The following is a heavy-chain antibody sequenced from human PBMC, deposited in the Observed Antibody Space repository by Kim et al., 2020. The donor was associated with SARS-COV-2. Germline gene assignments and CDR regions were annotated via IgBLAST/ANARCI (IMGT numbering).Heavy chain of an antibody. CDR3: ATKGCGGGESCFDY. CDR1: GGSISSNSYY. CDR2: IHYRGSS. J-gene: IGHJ4*02. Sequence: SETLSLTCTVSGGSISSNSYYWAWIRQPPGKGLEWIGSIHYRGSSYYNPSLKSRVTISVDTSKNQFSLRLSSVTAADTAVYYCATKGCGGGESCFDYWGQGTLVTISS. V-gene: IGHV4-39*07. D-gene: IGHD2-21*01.